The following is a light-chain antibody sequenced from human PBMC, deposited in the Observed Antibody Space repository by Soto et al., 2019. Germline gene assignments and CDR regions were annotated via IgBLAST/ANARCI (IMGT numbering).Light chain of an antibody. CDR2: GAS. V-gene: IGKV3-15*01. CDR3: QKYNSALWT. CDR1: QSISSN. J-gene: IGKJ5*01. Sequence: EIVMTQSPATLSVSLGERATLSCRASQSISSNLAWYQQKPGQAPRLLIYGASTRATGIPARFSGSGSGTEFTLTISSLQPEDVATYYCQKYNSALWTFGQGTRLEIK.